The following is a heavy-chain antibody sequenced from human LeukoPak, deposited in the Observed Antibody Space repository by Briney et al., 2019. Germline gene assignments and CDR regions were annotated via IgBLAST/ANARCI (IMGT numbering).Heavy chain of an antibody. D-gene: IGHD2-2*01. CDR1: GGSMTSYY. CDR2: TYHSGTT. Sequence: SETLSLTCTVSGGSMTSYYWTWIRQPPGKGLEWIAYTYHSGTTNYNPSLKSRLSISLDTSKNQFSLKLSSVTAADTAVYYCARHVGGGSSTGFDIWGQGTLVTVSS. CDR3: ARHVGGGSSTGFDI. J-gene: IGHJ4*02. V-gene: IGHV4-59*08.